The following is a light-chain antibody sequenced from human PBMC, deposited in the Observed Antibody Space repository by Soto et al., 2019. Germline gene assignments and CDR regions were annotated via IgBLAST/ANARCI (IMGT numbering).Light chain of an antibody. CDR1: QSVSSY. Sequence: GVTQSPATVSLSTGETATLSGRASQSVSSYLAWYQHKPGQAPRLLIYDASTRATGIPARFSGSGSGTDFTLTISSLEPEDFAVYYCQQRKNWPPLTFGGGSKVDI. CDR3: QQRKNWPPLT. J-gene: IGKJ4*01. V-gene: IGKV3-11*01. CDR2: DAS.